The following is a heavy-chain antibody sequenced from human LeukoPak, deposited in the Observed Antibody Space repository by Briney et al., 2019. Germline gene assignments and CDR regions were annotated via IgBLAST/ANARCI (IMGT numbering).Heavy chain of an antibody. V-gene: IGHV3-21*01. CDR2: ISSSSSYI. CDR3: ARGSQYYYYYYMDV. D-gene: IGHD3-10*01. Sequence: GGSLRLSCAASGFTFSSHGMSWVRQAPGKGLEWVSSISSSSSYIHYADLVQGRFTISRDNAKNSLYLQMNSLRAEDTAVYYCARGSQYYYYYYMDVWGKGTTVTVSS. J-gene: IGHJ6*03. CDR1: GFTFSSHG.